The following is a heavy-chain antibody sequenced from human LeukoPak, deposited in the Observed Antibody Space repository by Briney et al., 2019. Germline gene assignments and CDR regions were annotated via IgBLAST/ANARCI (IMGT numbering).Heavy chain of an antibody. V-gene: IGHV1-8*01. D-gene: IGHD3-9*01. Sequence: GASVKVSCKASGYTFTSYDINWVRQATGQGLEWMGWMNPNSGNTGYAQKFQGRVTMTRNTSISTAYMELSGLRSEDTAVYYCARGYYDILTGDYWGQGTLVTVSS. CDR2: MNPNSGNT. CDR3: ARGYYDILTGDY. J-gene: IGHJ4*02. CDR1: GYTFTSYD.